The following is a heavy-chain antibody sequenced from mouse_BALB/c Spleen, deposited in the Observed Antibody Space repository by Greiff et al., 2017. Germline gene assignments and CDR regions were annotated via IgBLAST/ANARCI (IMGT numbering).Heavy chain of an antibody. J-gene: IGHJ4*01. D-gene: IGHD1-1*01. Sequence: EVQRVESGGGLVQPGGSLKLSCAASGFTFSSYTMSWVRQTPEKRLEWVAYISNGGGSTYYPDTVKGRFTISRDNAKNTLYLQMSSLKSEDTAMYYCARRDYGNAMDYWGQGTSVTVSS. CDR1: GFTFSSYT. CDR2: ISNGGGST. CDR3: ARRDYGNAMDY. V-gene: IGHV5-12-2*01.